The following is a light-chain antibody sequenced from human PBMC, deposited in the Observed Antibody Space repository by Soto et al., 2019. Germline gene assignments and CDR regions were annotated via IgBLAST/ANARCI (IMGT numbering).Light chain of an antibody. Sequence: ELVLTQSQATLSLSPGERAPLSCRASQRVSRYLAWYQQKPGQATRLLIYDASNRVTGILARFSGSGSGTYFTITISSLEPADFAVYYCQQRSHWPVTFGGGTKVEIK. CDR2: DAS. CDR1: QRVSRY. J-gene: IGKJ4*01. V-gene: IGKV3-11*01. CDR3: QQRSHWPVT.